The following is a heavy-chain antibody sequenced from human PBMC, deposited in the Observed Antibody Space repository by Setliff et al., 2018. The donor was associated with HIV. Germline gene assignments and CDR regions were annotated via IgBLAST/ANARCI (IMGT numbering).Heavy chain of an antibody. CDR3: ASSTTIASGGSRHPARPFDS. D-gene: IGHD6-19*01. Sequence: EGTLRLSCEASGVTFRDSYRSWIRQAPGKGLEWVSYISSCSSYTKYADAVNGRFTISRNNAKSALYLQMSRLSSEDTAVYYCASSTTIASGGSRHPARPFDSWGQGTLVTSPQ. J-gene: IGHJ4*02. V-gene: IGHV3-11*03. CDR1: GVTFRDSY. CDR2: ISSCSSYT.